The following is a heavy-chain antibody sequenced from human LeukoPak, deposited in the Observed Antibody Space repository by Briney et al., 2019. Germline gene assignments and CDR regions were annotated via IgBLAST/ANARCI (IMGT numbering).Heavy chain of an antibody. V-gene: IGHV1-8*01. CDR2: MNPNSGNT. D-gene: IGHD4-11*01. Sequence: VASVKVSCKASGYTFTSYDINWVRQATGQGLEWMGWMNPNSGNTGYAQKFQGRVTMTRNTSISTAYMELSSLRSEDTAVYYCARTHDYSNPYYYYGMDVWGQGTTVTVSS. CDR3: ARTHDYSNPYYYYGMDV. J-gene: IGHJ6*02. CDR1: GYTFTSYD.